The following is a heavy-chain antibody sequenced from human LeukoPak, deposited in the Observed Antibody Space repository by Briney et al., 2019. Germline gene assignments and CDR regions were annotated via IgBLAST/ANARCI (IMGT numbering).Heavy chain of an antibody. CDR1: GGSISSHY. J-gene: IGHJ3*02. D-gene: IGHD2-2*01. V-gene: IGHV4-59*11. CDR2: IYYSGNANYNSGNT. Sequence: SETLSLTRTVSGGSISSHYWSWIRQPPGKGLEWIGYIYYSGNANYNSGNTNYNPSLKSRVTISGDTSKNQLSLKLSSVTAADTAVYYCARFFSSSQSYDAFDIWGQGTMVTVSS. CDR3: ARFFSSSQSYDAFDI.